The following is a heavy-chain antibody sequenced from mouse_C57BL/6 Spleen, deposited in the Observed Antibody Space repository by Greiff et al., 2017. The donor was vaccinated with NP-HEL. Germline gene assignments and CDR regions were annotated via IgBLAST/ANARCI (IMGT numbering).Heavy chain of an antibody. Sequence: EVQRVESGGGLVKPGGSLKLSCAASGFTFSSYAMSWVRQTPEKRLEWVATISDGGSYTYYPDNVKGRFTISRDNAKNNLYLQMSHLKSEDTAMYYCARGGSSLDYWGQGTTLTVSS. D-gene: IGHD1-1*01. V-gene: IGHV5-4*01. J-gene: IGHJ2*01. CDR3: ARGGSSLDY. CDR1: GFTFSSYA. CDR2: ISDGGSYT.